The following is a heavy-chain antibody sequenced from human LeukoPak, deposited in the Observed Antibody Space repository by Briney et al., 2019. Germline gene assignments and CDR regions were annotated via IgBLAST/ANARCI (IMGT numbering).Heavy chain of an antibody. CDR3: ATHGGYSGYGADYLNY. Sequence: SETLSLTCTVSNVSISSGSHYWNWIRQPAGKGLEWIGRIYAGGRSNYNPSLRSRVTISVDTSKNQFSLRLSSVTATDTGVYYCATHGGYSGYGADYLNYWGQGALVTVSS. J-gene: IGHJ4*02. D-gene: IGHD5-12*01. V-gene: IGHV4-61*02. CDR1: NVSISSGSHY. CDR2: IYAGGRS.